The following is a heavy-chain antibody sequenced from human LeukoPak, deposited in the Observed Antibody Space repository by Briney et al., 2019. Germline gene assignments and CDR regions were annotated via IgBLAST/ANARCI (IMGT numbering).Heavy chain of an antibody. CDR1: GYAFTTYY. Sequence: ASVKVSCKASGYAFTTYYIHWVRQAPGQGLEWMGWISAYNGNTNYAQKLQGRVTMTTDTSTSTAYMELRSLRSDDTAVYYCASDYIAAAGPGYFQHWGQGTLVTVSS. V-gene: IGHV1-18*04. D-gene: IGHD6-13*01. J-gene: IGHJ1*01. CDR2: ISAYNGNT. CDR3: ASDYIAAAGPGYFQH.